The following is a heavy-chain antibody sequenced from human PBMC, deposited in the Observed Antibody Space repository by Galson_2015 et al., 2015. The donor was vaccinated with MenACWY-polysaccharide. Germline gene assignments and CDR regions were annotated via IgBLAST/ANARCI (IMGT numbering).Heavy chain of an antibody. CDR1: GYKFTSYD. Sequence: SVKVSCKASGYKFTSYDINWVRQATGQGLEWMGWMNPNSGNTGYAQKFQGRVIMTSNSAMTTAYMELNSLRSEDTAVYYCARIIAHKYTFADSWGQGTLVTVSS. D-gene: IGHD2-21*01. CDR2: MNPNSGNT. V-gene: IGHV1-8*01. J-gene: IGHJ4*02. CDR3: ARIIAHKYTFADS.